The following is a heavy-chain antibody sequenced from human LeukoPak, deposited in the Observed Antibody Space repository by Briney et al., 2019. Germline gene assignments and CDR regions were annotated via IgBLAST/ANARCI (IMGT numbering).Heavy chain of an antibody. CDR1: GDSVSSNSAA. J-gene: IGHJ3*02. Sequence: SQTLSLTCAISGDSVSSNSAAWNWIRQSPSRGLEWLGGTYYRSKWYYDYALSVKSRITINPDTSKKQFSLQLNSVTPEDTAVYYCARVGGLAAAGIFGAFDIWGQGTMVTVSS. CDR2: TYYRSKWYY. CDR3: ARVGGLAAAGIFGAFDI. V-gene: IGHV6-1*01. D-gene: IGHD6-13*01.